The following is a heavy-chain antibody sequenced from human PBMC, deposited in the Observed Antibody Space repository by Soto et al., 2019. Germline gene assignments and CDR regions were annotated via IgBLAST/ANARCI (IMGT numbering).Heavy chain of an antibody. D-gene: IGHD3-10*01. V-gene: IGHV3-30*18. CDR3: AKSFGAGATGYAFDI. Sequence: GSLRLSCAASGFTFSSYGMHWVRQAPGKGLEWVAVISYDGSNKYYADSVKGRFTISRDNSKNTLYLQMNSLRAEDTAVYYCAKSFGAGATGYAFDIWGQGTMVTVSS. CDR1: GFTFSSYG. CDR2: ISYDGSNK. J-gene: IGHJ3*02.